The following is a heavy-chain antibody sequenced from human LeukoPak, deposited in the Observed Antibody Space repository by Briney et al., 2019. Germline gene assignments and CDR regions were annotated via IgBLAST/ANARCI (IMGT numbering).Heavy chain of an antibody. CDR1: GGSISSYY. CDR3: ARLAPYGSGVDAFDI. J-gene: IGHJ3*02. Sequence: PSETLSLTCTVSGGSISSYYWSWIRQPPGRGLEWIGYIYHSGSTYYNPSLKSRVTISADTSKNQFSLKLSSVTAADTAVYYCARLAPYGSGVDAFDIWGQGTMVTVSS. CDR2: IYHSGST. V-gene: IGHV4-59*08. D-gene: IGHD3-10*01.